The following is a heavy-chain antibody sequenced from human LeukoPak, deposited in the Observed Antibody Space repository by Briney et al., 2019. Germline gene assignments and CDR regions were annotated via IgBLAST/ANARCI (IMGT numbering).Heavy chain of an antibody. CDR1: GGSFSGYC. Sequence: PSETLSLTCAVYGGSFSGYCWSWIRQPPGKGLEWIGEINHSGSTNYNPSLKSRVTILADTSKNQFSLKLSSVTAADTAVYYCARGGYRCGDGYNLSHWGQGTLVTVSS. D-gene: IGHD5-24*01. CDR3: ARGGYRCGDGYNLSH. CDR2: INHSGST. V-gene: IGHV4-34*01. J-gene: IGHJ4*02.